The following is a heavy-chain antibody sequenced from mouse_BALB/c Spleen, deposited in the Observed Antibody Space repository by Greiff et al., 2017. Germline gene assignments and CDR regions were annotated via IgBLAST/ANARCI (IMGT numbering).Heavy chain of an antibody. V-gene: IGHV3-2*02. Sequence: EVQLVESGPGLVKPSQSLSLTCTVTGYSITSDYAWNWMRQFPGNKLEWMGYISYSGSTSYNPSLKSRISITRDTSKNPFFLQLNSVTTEDTATYYCARGDFDYWGQGTTLTVSS. J-gene: IGHJ2*01. CDR1: GYSITSDYA. CDR2: ISYSGST. CDR3: ARGDFDY.